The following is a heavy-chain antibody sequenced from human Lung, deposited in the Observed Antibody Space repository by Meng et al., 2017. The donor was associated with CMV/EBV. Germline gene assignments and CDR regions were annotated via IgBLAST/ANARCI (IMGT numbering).Heavy chain of an antibody. Sequence: GGSXRFXCAAFGFSVNSNFMNWVPQAPGKGLEWVSVIYTGGITYYADSVKGGFTISRDNSKNTVHLQINNRRPGDTAVYYCVRDLRPSGGGMDVWGQGNPVTVSS. CDR1: GFSVNSNF. CDR3: VRDLRPSGGGMDV. CDR2: IYTGGIT. J-gene: IGHJ6*02. V-gene: IGHV3-53*01. D-gene: IGHD2-8*02.